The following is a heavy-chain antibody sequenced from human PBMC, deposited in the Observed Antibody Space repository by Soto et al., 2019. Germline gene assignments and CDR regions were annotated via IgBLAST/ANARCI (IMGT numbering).Heavy chain of an antibody. CDR1: GGTFSSYT. V-gene: IGHV1-69*02. CDR2: IIPILGIA. CDR3: ARGCLCFTDSDTSEMYV. D-gene: IGHD2-21*01. Sequence: ASVKVSCKASGGTFSSYTISWERQAPGKGLEWMGRIIPILGIANYAQKFQGRDTITADKSTSTAYMELSSLRSEDTAVYYCARGCLCFTDSDTSEMYVRGQRTAVTVSS. J-gene: IGHJ6*02.